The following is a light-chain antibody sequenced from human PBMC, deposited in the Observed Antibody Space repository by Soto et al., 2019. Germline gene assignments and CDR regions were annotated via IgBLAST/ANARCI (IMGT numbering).Light chain of an antibody. CDR1: SSNIGSNT. CDR2: SNN. V-gene: IGLV1-44*01. J-gene: IGLJ1*01. CDR3: AAWDDSLNGYV. Sequence: QSVLTQPPSASGTPGQRVTISCYGSSSNIGSNTVNWYQQLPGTAPKLLIYSNNQRPSGVPDRFSGSKSDTSASLAISGLQSEDEADYYCAAWDDSLNGYVFGTGTKVTAL.